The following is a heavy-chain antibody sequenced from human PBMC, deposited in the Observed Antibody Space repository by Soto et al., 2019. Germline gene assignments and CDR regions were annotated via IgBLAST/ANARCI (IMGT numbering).Heavy chain of an antibody. D-gene: IGHD6-19*01. V-gene: IGHV1-46*01. CDR3: ARTRVVVAAEFDL. J-gene: IGHJ5*02. Sequence: QAQLLQSGPEVKKPGASVKISCRASGYTFTSHHVHWVRQAPGQGLEWMGIISPESGGTTYAQNFEDRVTMTRDTSTSTFYMEERNLRNEDTAVYFCARTRVVVAAEFDLWGQGTLVNVSS. CDR2: ISPESGGT. CDR1: GYTFTSHH.